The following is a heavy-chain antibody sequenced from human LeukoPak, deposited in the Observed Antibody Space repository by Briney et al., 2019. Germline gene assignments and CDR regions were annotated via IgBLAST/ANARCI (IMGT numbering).Heavy chain of an antibody. CDR2: ISGSSSYI. Sequence: GGSLRLSCAASGFTFSSYSMNWVRQAPGKGLEWVSSISGSSSYIHHADSVKGRFTISRDNAKNSLYLQMNSLRAEDTAVYYCARSSAARPDIYYYHYYMAVWGEGTTVTVSS. CDR1: GFTFSSYS. CDR3: ARSSAARPDIYYYHYYMAV. V-gene: IGHV3-21*01. J-gene: IGHJ6*03. D-gene: IGHD6-6*01.